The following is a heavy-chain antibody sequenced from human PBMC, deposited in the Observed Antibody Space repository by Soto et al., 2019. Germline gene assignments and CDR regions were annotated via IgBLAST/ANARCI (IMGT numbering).Heavy chain of an antibody. CDR3: ARHPVTMVRGVIMGGYYYYGMDV. CDR2: IIPIFGTA. V-gene: IGHV1-69*01. CDR1: GGTFSSYA. D-gene: IGHD3-10*01. Sequence: QVQLVQSGAEVKKPGSSVKVSCKASGGTFSSYAISWVRQAPGQGLEWMGGIIPIFGTANYAQKFQGRVTITADESTSTAYMELRSLRSEDTAVYYCARHPVTMVRGVIMGGYYYYGMDVWGHGTTVTVSS. J-gene: IGHJ6*02.